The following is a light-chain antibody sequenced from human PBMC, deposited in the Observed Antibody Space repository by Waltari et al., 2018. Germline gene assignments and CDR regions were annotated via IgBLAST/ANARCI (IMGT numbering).Light chain of an antibody. V-gene: IGKV2-24*01. CDR3: MQATQPPRT. J-gene: IGKJ1*01. CDR1: QSLVHSNRHTY. CDR2: EIS. Sequence: DIVMTQTPLSSPVTLGQPASIYCRSSQSLVHSNRHTYLNWLHQRPGQPPRLLIYEISNRFSGVPDRFSGSGAGTDFTLQISSVEVEDVGVYYCMQATQPPRTFGQGTKVEIK.